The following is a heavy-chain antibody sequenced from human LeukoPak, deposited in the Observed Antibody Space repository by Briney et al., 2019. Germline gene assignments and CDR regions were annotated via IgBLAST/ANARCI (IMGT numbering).Heavy chain of an antibody. CDR2: INPNSGGT. J-gene: IGHJ5*02. CDR1: GYTFTGYY. V-gene: IGHV1-2*02. CDR3: ARGGDSSSWYGWFDP. Sequence: ASVKVSCKASGYTFTGYYMHWVRQAPGQGLEGMGWINPNSGGTNYAQKFQGRVTMTRDTSISTAYMELSRLRSDDTAVYYCARGGDSSSWYGWFDPWGQGTLVTVSS. D-gene: IGHD6-13*01.